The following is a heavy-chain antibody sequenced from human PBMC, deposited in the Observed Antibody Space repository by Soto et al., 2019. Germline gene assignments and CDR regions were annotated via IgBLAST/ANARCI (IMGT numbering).Heavy chain of an antibody. D-gene: IGHD5-12*01. J-gene: IGHJ4*02. CDR2: ISSSSSYI. CDR3: ARARGYSGYERYYFDY. CDR1: GFTFSSYS. Sequence: GGSLRLSCAASGFTFSSYSMNWVRQAPGKGLEWVSSISSSSSYIYYADSVKGRFTISRDNAKNSLYLQMNSLRAEDTALYYCARARGYSGYERYYFDYWGQGTLVTVSS. V-gene: IGHV3-21*01.